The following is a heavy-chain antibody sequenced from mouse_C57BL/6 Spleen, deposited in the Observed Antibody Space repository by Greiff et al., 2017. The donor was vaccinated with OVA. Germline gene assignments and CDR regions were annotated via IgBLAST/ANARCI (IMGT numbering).Heavy chain of an antibody. CDR3: ARRVYGSSAYAMDY. CDR2: INPSTGGT. CDR1: GYSFTGYY. D-gene: IGHD1-1*01. Sequence: EVQLQQSGPELVKPGASVKISCKASGYSFTGYYMNWVKQSPEKSLEWIGEINPSTGGTTYTQKFKAKATLPVDKSSRPAYMQLKSLKFEDSAVDYCARRVYGSSAYAMDYWGQGTSVTVSS. V-gene: IGHV1-42*01. J-gene: IGHJ4*01.